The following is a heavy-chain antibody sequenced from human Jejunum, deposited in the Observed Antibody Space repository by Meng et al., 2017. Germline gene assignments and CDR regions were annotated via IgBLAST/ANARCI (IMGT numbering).Heavy chain of an antibody. J-gene: IGHJ4*02. CDR3: ARDLGAVAGLDS. CDR2: INPNSGGT. D-gene: IGHD6-19*01. CDR1: GYTFSDYY. Sequence: QVQMVHSGAEVKKPGASVNVSCKASGYTFSDYYIDWVRQAPGQGLECMGRINPNSGGTNYAQEFQGRVTMTRDTSITTAYMELYRLKFADTAVYYCARDLGAVAGLDSWGQGTLVTVSS. V-gene: IGHV1-2*06.